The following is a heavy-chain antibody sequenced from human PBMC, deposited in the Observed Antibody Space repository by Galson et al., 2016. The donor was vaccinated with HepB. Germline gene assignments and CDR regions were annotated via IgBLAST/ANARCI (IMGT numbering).Heavy chain of an antibody. J-gene: IGHJ5*02. V-gene: IGHV4-59*01. CDR2: IYYSGST. D-gene: IGHD3-9*01. Sequence: SETLSLTCTVSGGAISSNHWSWIRQPPGKGLQWIGYIYYSGSTNYNPSLKSRVTISLDTSKNQFSLKLSSVTAADPAVYYCARDILAARRGFDPWGQGTLVTVSS. CDR1: GGAISSNH. CDR3: ARDILAARRGFDP.